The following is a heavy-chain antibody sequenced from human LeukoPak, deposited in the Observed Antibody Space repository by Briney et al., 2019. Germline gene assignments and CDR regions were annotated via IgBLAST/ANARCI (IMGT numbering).Heavy chain of an antibody. CDR2: IYYSGRT. CDR1: GGSISSSSYY. D-gene: IGHD4-23*01. J-gene: IGHJ4*02. V-gene: IGHV4-39*07. CDR3: ASGRWNYFDY. Sequence: SETLSLTCTVSGGSISSSSYYWGWIRQPPGKGLEWIGSIYYSGRTYYNPSLKSLVTISVDTSKNQFSLKLSSVTAADTAVYYCASGRWNYFDYWGQGTLVTVSS.